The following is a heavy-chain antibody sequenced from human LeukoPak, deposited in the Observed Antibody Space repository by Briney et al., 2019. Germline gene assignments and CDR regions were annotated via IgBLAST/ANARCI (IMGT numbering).Heavy chain of an antibody. J-gene: IGHJ4*02. CDR1: GGSFSGYY. CDR2: INHSGST. V-gene: IGHV4-34*01. CDR3: ARGRYHDSSGYFWFDY. D-gene: IGHD3-22*01. Sequence: SETLSLTCAVYGGSFSGYYWSWIRQPPGKGLEWIGEINHSGSTNYNPSLKSRVTISVDTSKNQFSLKLSPVTAADTAVYYCARGRYHDSSGYFWFDYWGQGTLVTVSS.